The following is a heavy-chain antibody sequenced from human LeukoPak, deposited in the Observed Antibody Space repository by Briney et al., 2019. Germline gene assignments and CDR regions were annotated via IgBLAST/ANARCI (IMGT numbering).Heavy chain of an antibody. Sequence: ASVKVSCKASGYTLTGYYMHWVRQAPGQGLEWMGWINPNSGGTDYAQNFQGRVTMTRDTSISTAYMDLRRLRSDDTAMYYCARVRGSAAAGSLGYWGQGTLVTVSS. V-gene: IGHV1-2*02. CDR1: GYTLTGYY. D-gene: IGHD6-13*01. J-gene: IGHJ4*02. CDR2: INPNSGGT. CDR3: ARVRGSAAAGSLGY.